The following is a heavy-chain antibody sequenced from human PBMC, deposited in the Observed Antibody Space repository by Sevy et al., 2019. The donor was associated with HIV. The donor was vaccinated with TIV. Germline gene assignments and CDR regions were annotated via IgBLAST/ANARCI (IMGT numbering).Heavy chain of an antibody. CDR3: ARAGTGSYRAYFDY. CDR1: EFTVSSSY. Sequence: GGSLRLSCAASEFTVSSSYMSWVRQAPGKGLEWVSILYSGGSTYYAASVKGRFAVSRDKSKNTLYLQMNSLRAEDTAVYYCARAGTGSYRAYFDYWGQGTLVTVSS. V-gene: IGHV3-53*01. D-gene: IGHD1-26*01. CDR2: LYSGGST. J-gene: IGHJ4*02.